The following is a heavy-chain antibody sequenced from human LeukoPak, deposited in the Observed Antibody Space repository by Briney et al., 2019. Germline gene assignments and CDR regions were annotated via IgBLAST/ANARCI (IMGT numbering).Heavy chain of an antibody. D-gene: IGHD3-9*01. CDR3: TKSYLRYFDRIPYYFDY. CDR1: GFTFSDDY. V-gene: IGHV3-11*01. Sequence: GGSLRLSCAASGFTFSDDYMSWIRQAPGKGLEWVSYISNSGYTIYYADSVKGRFTISRDNSKNTLYLQMNSLRAEDTAVYYCTKSYLRYFDRIPYYFDYWGQGTLVTVSS. J-gene: IGHJ4*02. CDR2: ISNSGYTI.